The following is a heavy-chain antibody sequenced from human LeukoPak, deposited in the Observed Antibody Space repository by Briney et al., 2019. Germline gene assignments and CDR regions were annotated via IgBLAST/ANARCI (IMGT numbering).Heavy chain of an antibody. V-gene: IGHV3-66*01. D-gene: IGHD3-10*01. J-gene: IGHJ4*02. CDR3: ANEAYGSGSYYTDY. Sequence: GGSLRLSCAASGFTVSSNYMGWVRQAPGKGLEWVSAIYSGGSTYYADSVKGRFTISRDNSKNTLYLQMNSLRAEDTAVYYCANEAYGSGSYYTDYWGQGTLVTVSS. CDR1: GFTVSSNY. CDR2: IYSGGST.